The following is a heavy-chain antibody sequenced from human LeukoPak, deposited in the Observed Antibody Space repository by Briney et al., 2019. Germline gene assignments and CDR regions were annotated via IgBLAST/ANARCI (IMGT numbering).Heavy chain of an antibody. D-gene: IGHD3-9*01. J-gene: IGHJ3*02. CDR1: GGSISSGGYY. Sequence: SENLSLTCTVSGGSISSGGYYWSWIRQHPGKGLEWIGYIYYSGSTDYNPSLKSRFTMSVDTSKNQFSLKLSSVTAADTAVYYCASADYDMAFDIWGQGTMVTVSS. V-gene: IGHV4-31*03. CDR2: IYYSGST. CDR3: ASADYDMAFDI.